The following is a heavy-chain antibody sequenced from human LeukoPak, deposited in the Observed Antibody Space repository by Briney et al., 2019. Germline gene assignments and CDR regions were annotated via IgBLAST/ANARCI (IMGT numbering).Heavy chain of an antibody. CDR3: ARVSVSYYYDSSGSPDAFDI. CDR1: GGSISSYY. J-gene: IGHJ3*02. D-gene: IGHD3-22*01. Sequence: SETLSLTCTVSGGSISSYYWSWIRQPPGKGLEWIGYFYYSGSTNYNPSLKSRVTISVDTSKDQFSLKLSSVTAADTAVYYCARVSVSYYYDSSGSPDAFDIWGQGTMVTVSS. V-gene: IGHV4-59*01. CDR2: FYYSGST.